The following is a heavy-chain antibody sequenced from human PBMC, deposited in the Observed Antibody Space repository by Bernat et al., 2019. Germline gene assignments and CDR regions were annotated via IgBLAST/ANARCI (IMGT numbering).Heavy chain of an antibody. V-gene: IGHV3-30-3*01. Sequence: QVQLVESGGGVVQPGRSLRLSCAASGFTFSSYAMHCVRQAPGKGLEWVAVISYDGSNKYYADSVKGRFTISRDNSKNTLYLQMNSLRAEDTAVYYCARVWNGPQVVVPADEPTPFYYMDVWGKGTTVTVSS. D-gene: IGHD2-2*01. CDR1: GFTFSSYA. CDR2: ISYDGSNK. J-gene: IGHJ6*03. CDR3: ARVWNGPQVVVPADEPTPFYYMDV.